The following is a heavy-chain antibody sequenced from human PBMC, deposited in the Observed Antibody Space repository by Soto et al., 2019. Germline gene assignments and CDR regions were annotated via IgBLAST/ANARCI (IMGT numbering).Heavy chain of an antibody. CDR1: GYTFTSYD. Sequence: ASVKVSCKASGYTFTSYDINWVRQATGQGLEWMGWMNPNSGNTGYAQKFQGRVTMTRNTSISTAYMELSSLRSEDTAVYYCAREARGYCSGTSCYRDAFDIWGQGTMVTVSS. V-gene: IGHV1-8*01. CDR2: MNPNSGNT. J-gene: IGHJ3*02. D-gene: IGHD2-2*01. CDR3: AREARGYCSGTSCYRDAFDI.